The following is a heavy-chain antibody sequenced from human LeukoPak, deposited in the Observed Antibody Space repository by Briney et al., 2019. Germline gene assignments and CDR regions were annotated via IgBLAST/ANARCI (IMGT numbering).Heavy chain of an antibody. CDR2: IIPIFGTA. J-gene: IGHJ5*02. D-gene: IGHD5-18*01. V-gene: IGHV1-69*01. Sequence: SVKVSCKASGGTFSSYAISWVRQAPGQGLEWMGGIIPIFGTANYAQKFQGRVTITADESTSTAYMELGSLRSEDTAAYYCARGTRQLWLITNWFDPWGQGTLVTVSS. CDR3: ARGTRQLWLITNWFDP. CDR1: GGTFSSYA.